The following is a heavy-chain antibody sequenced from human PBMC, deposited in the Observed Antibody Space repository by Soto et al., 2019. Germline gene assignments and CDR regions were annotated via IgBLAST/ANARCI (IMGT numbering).Heavy chain of an antibody. Sequence: QVQLQESGPGLVKPSQTLSLTCTVSGGSISSPGYYWSWIRQVTGKGLEWIGYIYCSGSTYYKPSLKSRATISLDTSKNQFSLKLSSVTAADTVVYYCATNEAAAGIGPVFEYWGQGTLVTVSS. D-gene: IGHD6-13*01. V-gene: IGHV4-31*03. CDR3: ATNEAAAGIGPVFEY. J-gene: IGHJ4*02. CDR2: IYCSGST. CDR1: GGSISSPGYY.